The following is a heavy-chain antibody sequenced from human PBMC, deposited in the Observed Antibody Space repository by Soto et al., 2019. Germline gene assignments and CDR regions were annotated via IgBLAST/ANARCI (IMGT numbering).Heavy chain of an antibody. CDR2: IYYSGST. CDR3: ARDHDSSGYYFS. V-gene: IGHV4-39*02. J-gene: IGHJ4*02. Sequence: PSETLSLTCTVSGGSISSSSYYWGWIRQPPGKGLEWIGSIYYSGSTYYNPSLKSRVTISVDTSKNQFSLKLSSVTAADTAVYYCARDHDSSGYYFSWGQGTLVTVSS. CDR1: GGSISSSSYY. D-gene: IGHD3-22*01.